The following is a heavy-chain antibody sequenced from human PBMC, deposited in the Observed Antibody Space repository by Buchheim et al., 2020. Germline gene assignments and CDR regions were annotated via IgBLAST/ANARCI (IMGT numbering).Heavy chain of an antibody. CDR3: ARDPRYYDFWSGYSTNYYYYGMDV. D-gene: IGHD3-3*01. J-gene: IGHJ6*02. CDR1: GFTFSSYG. CDR2: IWYDGSNK. V-gene: IGHV3-33*01. Sequence: QVQLVESGGGVVQPGRSLRLSCAASGFTFSSYGMHWVRQAPGKGLEWVAVIWYDGSNKYYADSVKGRFTISRDNSKKTLYLQMNSLRAEDTAVYYCARDPRYYDFWSGYSTNYYYYGMDVWGQGTT.